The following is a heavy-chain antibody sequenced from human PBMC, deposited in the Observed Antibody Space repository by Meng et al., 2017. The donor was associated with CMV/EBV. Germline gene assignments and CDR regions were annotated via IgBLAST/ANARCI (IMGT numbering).Heavy chain of an antibody. CDR1: GYTFTSYD. J-gene: IGHJ6*02. Sequence: ASVKVSCKASGYTFTSYDINWVRQATGQGLEWMGWMNPNSGNTGYAQKFQGRVTMTRNTSISTAYMELSSLRSEDTAVYYCAREGVGYCCGDDYYYGMDVWGQGTTVT. CDR3: AREGVGYCCGDDYYYGMDV. V-gene: IGHV1-8*01. D-gene: IGHD2-21*02. CDR2: MNPNSGNT.